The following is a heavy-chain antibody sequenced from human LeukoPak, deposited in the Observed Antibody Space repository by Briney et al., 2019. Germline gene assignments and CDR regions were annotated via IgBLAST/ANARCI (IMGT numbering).Heavy chain of an antibody. J-gene: IGHJ4*02. CDR1: GYTFTSYA. D-gene: IGHD6-6*01. Sequence: ASVTVSCTASGYTFTSYAMHWVRQAPGQRLERMGWINAGNGNTKYSQKFQGRVTITRDTSASTAYMELSSLRSEDTAVYYCARDISSSSFDYWGQGTLVTVSS. CDR2: INAGNGNT. V-gene: IGHV1-3*01. CDR3: ARDISSSSFDY.